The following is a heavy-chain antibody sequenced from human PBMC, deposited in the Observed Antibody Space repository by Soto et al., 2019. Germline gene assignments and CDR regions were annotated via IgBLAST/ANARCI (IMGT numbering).Heavy chain of an antibody. CDR2: VGGNVGLL. J-gene: IGHJ4*02. D-gene: IGHD1-26*01. CDR1: GFSFSDYA. CDR3: AKRSYTGSYYLRAFDH. Sequence: EVQLFESGGGLVQPGGSLRLSCAASGFSFSDYAMSWVRQAPGKGLDWVASVGGNVGLLSYEDSVKGRFIISTDDSTNTLFLQMNSLRVEDTALYFCAKRSYTGSYYLRAFDHWGQGTLVTVSS. V-gene: IGHV3-23*01.